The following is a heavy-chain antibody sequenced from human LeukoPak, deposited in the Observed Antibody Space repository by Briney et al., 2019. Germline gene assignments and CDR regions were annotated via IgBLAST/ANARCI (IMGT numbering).Heavy chain of an antibody. Sequence: GGSLRLSCAASGLTFQNTWMHWIRQAPGKGLVWVSRITSDGITTTYADSVKGRFTISRDNAKNTLYLQMNSLRAEDTAVYYSAAYGEYSFYVWGQGRMVTVSS. D-gene: IGHD2-21*01. V-gene: IGHV3-74*01. CDR3: AAYGEYSFYV. J-gene: IGHJ3*01. CDR2: ITSDGITT. CDR1: GLTFQNTW.